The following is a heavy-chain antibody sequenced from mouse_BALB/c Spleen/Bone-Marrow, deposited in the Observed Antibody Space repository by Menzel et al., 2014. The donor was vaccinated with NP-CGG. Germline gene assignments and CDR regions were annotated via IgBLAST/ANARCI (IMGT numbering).Heavy chain of an antibody. D-gene: IGHD2-4*01. CDR2: VNPYNDDT. CDR1: GYTFTSYV. V-gene: IGHV1-14*01. J-gene: IGHJ3*01. CDR3: TREGLRGAGFAY. Sequence: EVQRVEPGPELVKPGASVKMSCKASGYTFTSYVVHWVKQQPGQGLDWIGYVNPYNDDTKYNEKFKGKATLTADKSSSTAYMELSSLTSEDSAVYYCTREGLRGAGFAYWGQGTLVTVSA.